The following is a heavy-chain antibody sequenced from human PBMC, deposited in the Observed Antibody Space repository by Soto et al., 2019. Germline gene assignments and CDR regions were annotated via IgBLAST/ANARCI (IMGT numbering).Heavy chain of an antibody. D-gene: IGHD4-17*01. V-gene: IGHV2-5*02. CDR1: GFSLPTRGVG. CDR2: IYWDNDD. J-gene: IGHJ4*02. Sequence: QITLKESGPTLVKPTQTFTLICTFSGFSLPTRGVGVGWILQPPGKALEWLGFIYWDNDDRYSPPLKSRLSITKDTSKNQVVLTVTNVDPVDTATYYCARTPNYPSGEHYFDYWGQGTLVTVSS. CDR3: ARTPNYPSGEHYFDY.